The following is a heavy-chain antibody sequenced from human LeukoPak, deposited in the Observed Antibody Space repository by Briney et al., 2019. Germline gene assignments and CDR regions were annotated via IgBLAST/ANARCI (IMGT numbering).Heavy chain of an antibody. CDR3: ARGGSSWSSSWYWYYFDY. CDR1: GDSVSGNSAA. J-gene: IGHJ4*02. Sequence: PSQTLSLTCAISGDSVSGNSAAWNWIRQSPSRGLEWLGRTYYRSKWYNDYAVSVKSRITINPDTSKNQFSLQLNSVTPGDTAVYYCARGGSSWSSSWYWYYFDYWGQGTLVTVSS. CDR2: TYYRSKWYN. D-gene: IGHD6-13*01. V-gene: IGHV6-1*01.